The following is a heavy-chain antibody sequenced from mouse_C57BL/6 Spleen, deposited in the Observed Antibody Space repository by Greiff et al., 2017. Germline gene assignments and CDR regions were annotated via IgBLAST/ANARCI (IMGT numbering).Heavy chain of an antibody. CDR3: TRGAY. Sequence: QVQLKESGAELVRPGASVTLSCKASGYTFTDYEMHWVKQTPVHGLEWIGAIDPETGGTAYTQKFKGKAILTADKSSSTAYMELRSLTSEDSAVYYCTRGAYWGQGTLVTVSA. V-gene: IGHV1-15*01. CDR2: IDPETGGT. CDR1: GYTFTDYE. J-gene: IGHJ3*01.